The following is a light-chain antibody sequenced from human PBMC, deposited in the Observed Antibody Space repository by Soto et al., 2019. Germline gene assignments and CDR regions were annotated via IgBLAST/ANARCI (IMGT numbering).Light chain of an antibody. Sequence: DIQMTQSPSSLSASVGGRVTITCRASQGISTYLAWYQQKPGKVPKLLIYAASTLQSGVPSRFSGSGSGTEFTLTISSLQPEYGATYYGQKDNSAPLTFGGGTKVEIK. J-gene: IGKJ4*01. CDR1: QGISTY. CDR2: AAS. V-gene: IGKV1-27*01. CDR3: QKDNSAPLT.